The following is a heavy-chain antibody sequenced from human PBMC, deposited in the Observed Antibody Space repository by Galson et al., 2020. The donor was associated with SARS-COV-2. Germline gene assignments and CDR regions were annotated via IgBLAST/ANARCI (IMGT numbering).Heavy chain of an antibody. J-gene: IGHJ1*01. CDR1: GFKFNDFA. V-gene: IGHV3-9*01. CDR2: ITWNSFRI. D-gene: IGHD5-12*01. Sequence: GGSLRLSCAASGFKFNDFAMHWVRQAPGKGLEWVAGITWNSFRIAYADSVKGRFTISRDNAKNSLSLEMNSLRAEDSALYYCVKDFRRIEWVPKGFFQQWGQGTLVSVSS. CDR3: VKDFRRIEWVPKGFFQQ.